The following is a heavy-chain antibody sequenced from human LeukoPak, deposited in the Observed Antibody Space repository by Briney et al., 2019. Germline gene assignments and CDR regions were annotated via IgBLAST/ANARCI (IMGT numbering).Heavy chain of an antibody. V-gene: IGHV3-23*01. Sequence: GGSLRLSCAASGFTFNTHAISWVCQAPGKGLEWVAAVSDTGDLRYSANSVKGRFAISRDNSKNTAFLQMYSLRAEDTALYYCVKGGLRSGYSFEDWGQGTLVSVSS. J-gene: IGHJ4*02. CDR3: VKGGLRSGYSFED. CDR1: GFTFNTHA. D-gene: IGHD3-9*01. CDR2: VSDTGDLR.